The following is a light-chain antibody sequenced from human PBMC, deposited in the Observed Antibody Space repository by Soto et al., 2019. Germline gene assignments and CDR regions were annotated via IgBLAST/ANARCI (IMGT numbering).Light chain of an antibody. CDR3: QVRDSSSDHVV. Sequence: SYVLTQPPSVSVAPGQTASITCWGNNIGDKSVHWYQQKPGQAPVLVVHDDSDRPSGISERFSGSNSGNTATLTISRVEGGDEADYYCQVRDSSSDHVVFGGGTKLTVL. CDR2: DDS. CDR1: NIGDKS. V-gene: IGLV3-21*02. J-gene: IGLJ2*01.